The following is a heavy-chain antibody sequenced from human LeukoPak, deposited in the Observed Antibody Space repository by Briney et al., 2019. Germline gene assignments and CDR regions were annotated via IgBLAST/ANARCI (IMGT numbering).Heavy chain of an antibody. Sequence: SETLSLTCTVSGGSISSGGYYWAWIRQPPGKGLEWIGSMYYSGSTYYNPFLNGRVTISIDTSKNQFSLKLSSVTAADTAVYYCAKRGSGDGYYFDYWGQGTLVTVSS. J-gene: IGHJ4*02. CDR1: GGSISSGGYY. CDR3: AKRGSGDGYYFDY. CDR2: MYYSGST. D-gene: IGHD2-15*01. V-gene: IGHV4-39*01.